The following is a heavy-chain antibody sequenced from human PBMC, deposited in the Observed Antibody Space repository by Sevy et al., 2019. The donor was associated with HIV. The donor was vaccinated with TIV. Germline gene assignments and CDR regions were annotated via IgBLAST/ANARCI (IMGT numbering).Heavy chain of an antibody. CDR2: TYYRSKWYN. CDR1: GDSVSTNSAV. Sequence: SQTLSLTCAISGDSVSTNSAVWNWIRQSPSRGLEWLGRTYYRSKWYNDYSVSLKGRLTITPDTSKNQFSLHLKSVTADDTAVYFCARAGATIFGIVTMSFDVWGQGTPVTVSS. D-gene: IGHD3-3*01. V-gene: IGHV6-1*01. CDR3: ARAGATIFGIVTMSFDV. J-gene: IGHJ4*02.